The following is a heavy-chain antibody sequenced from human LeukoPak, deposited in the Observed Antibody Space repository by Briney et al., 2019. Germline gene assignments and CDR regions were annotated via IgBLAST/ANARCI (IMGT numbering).Heavy chain of an antibody. CDR2: ISDSGGST. D-gene: IGHD3-16*01. V-gene: IGHV3-23*01. Sequence: GGSLRLSCAASGFTFRIYDMSWVRQAPGKGLEWVSVISDSGGSTDYADAVKGRFTISRDNSKNTLYLQMNSLRAEDTAVYYCGRDPDHGAVDYWGQGTLVTVSS. CDR1: GFTFRIYD. CDR3: GRDPDHGAVDY. J-gene: IGHJ4*02.